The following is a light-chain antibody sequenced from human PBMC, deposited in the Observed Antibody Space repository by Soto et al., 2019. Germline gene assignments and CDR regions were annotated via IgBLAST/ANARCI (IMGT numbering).Light chain of an antibody. CDR2: GAS. J-gene: IGKJ5*01. CDR3: QHYEKSPIT. V-gene: IGKV3-20*01. CDR1: DILSSGF. Sequence: EIVLTQSPGILSLSPGERATLSCRANDILSSGFLAWYQQRRGQAPRLLIYGASTRATGIPDRFSGGGSETDFILTISRVEPEDFAMSYCQHYEKSPITFRPGTRLAIK.